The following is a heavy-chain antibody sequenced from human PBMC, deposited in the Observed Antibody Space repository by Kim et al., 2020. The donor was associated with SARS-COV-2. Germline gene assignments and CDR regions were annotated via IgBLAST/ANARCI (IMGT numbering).Heavy chain of an antibody. CDR3: AKDSSYSSSWFGAMNYYYGMDV. V-gene: IGHV3-9*01. J-gene: IGHJ6*02. CDR2: ISWNSGSI. Sequence: SLRLSCAASGFTFDDYAMHWVRQAPGKGLEWVSGISWNSGSIGYADSVKGRFTISRDNAKNSLYLQMNSLRAEDTALYYCAKDSSYSSSWFGAMNYYYGMDVWGQGTTVTVSS. CDR1: GFTFDDYA. D-gene: IGHD6-13*01.